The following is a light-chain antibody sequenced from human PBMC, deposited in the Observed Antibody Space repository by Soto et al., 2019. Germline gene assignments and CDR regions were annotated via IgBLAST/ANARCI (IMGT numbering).Light chain of an antibody. J-gene: IGKJ4*01. CDR2: DAS. CDR3: QQYGSSPLT. Sequence: IVLTQSPGTLSLSPGEIATLSCRASQSLSSSYLAWYQQKPGQAPRLLIYDASSRATGIPDRFSGSGSGTDFTLTISRLEPEDFAVYYCQQYGSSPLTFGRGTKVDIK. V-gene: IGKV3-20*01. CDR1: QSLSSSY.